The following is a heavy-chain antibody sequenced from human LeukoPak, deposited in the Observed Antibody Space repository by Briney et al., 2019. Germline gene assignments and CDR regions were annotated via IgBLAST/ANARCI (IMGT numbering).Heavy chain of an antibody. CDR2: IYPGDSDT. J-gene: IGHJ4*02. Sequence: GESLKISCKGSGYSFTNYWIGWVRQVPGKCLEWMGIIYPGDSDTRYSPSFQGQVTISADKSISTAYLQWSSLKASDTAMYYCASAIGSSGFWPYFDYWGQGTLVTVSS. CDR3: ASAIGSSGFWPYFDY. V-gene: IGHV5-51*03. D-gene: IGHD3-22*01. CDR1: GYSFTNYW.